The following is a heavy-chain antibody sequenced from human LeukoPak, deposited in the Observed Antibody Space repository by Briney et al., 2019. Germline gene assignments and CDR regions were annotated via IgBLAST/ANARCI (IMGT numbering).Heavy chain of an antibody. CDR3: ARLGSGSNY. CDR1: GDIVSSNSAA. J-gene: IGHJ4*02. Sequence: SQTLSLTCAISGDIVSSNSAAWNWIRQSPSRGLEWLGRTYYRSKWYTEYAVSVKSRITINPDTSKSQFSLQLSSVNPGDTAVYYCARLGSGSNYWGQGTLVTVSS. V-gene: IGHV6-1*01. CDR2: TYYRSKWYT. D-gene: IGHD3-10*01.